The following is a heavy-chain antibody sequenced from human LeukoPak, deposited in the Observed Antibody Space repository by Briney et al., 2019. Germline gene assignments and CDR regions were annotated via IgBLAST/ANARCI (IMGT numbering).Heavy chain of an antibody. V-gene: IGHV4-61*02. Sequence: SETLSLTCTVSGGSISSGSYYWSWIRQPAGKGLEWIGRIYTSGSTNYNPSLKNRVTISVDTSKNQFSLKLSSVTAADTAVYYCAREKIADSSKDYWGQGTLVTVSS. CDR3: AREKIADSSKDY. CDR1: GGSISSGSYY. CDR2: IYTSGST. J-gene: IGHJ4*02. D-gene: IGHD3-22*01.